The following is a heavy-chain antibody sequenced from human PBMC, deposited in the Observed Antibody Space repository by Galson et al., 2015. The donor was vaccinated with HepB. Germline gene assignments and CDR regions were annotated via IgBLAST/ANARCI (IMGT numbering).Heavy chain of an antibody. Sequence: QSGAEAKKPGESLSISCKGSGSIFTTYWIYWVRQMPGKGLERMGRIDPSDSYTNYSPSFQGHVTISADKSISTAYLQWSSLQASDTAMYYCARHLKVAGYNWIDPWGQGTLVTVSS. CDR2: IDPSDSYT. D-gene: IGHD6-19*01. J-gene: IGHJ5*02. V-gene: IGHV5-10-1*01. CDR3: ARHLKVAGYNWIDP. CDR1: GSIFTTYW.